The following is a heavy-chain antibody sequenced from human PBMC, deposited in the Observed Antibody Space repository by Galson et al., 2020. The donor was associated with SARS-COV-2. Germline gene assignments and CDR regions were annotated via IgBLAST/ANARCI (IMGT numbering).Heavy chain of an antibody. Sequence: GGSLRLSCAASGFTFSSYGMHWVRQAPGKGLEWVAVIWYDGSNKYYADSVKGRFTISRDNSKNTLYLQMNSLRAEDTAVYYCAREIAVAETPDYWGQGTLVTVSS. CDR2: IWYDGSNK. D-gene: IGHD6-19*01. CDR3: AREIAVAETPDY. J-gene: IGHJ4*02. CDR1: GFTFSSYG. V-gene: IGHV3-33*01.